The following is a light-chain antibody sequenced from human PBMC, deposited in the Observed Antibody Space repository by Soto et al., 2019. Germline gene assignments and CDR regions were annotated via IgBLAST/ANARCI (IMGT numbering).Light chain of an antibody. CDR2: GAS. J-gene: IGKJ5*01. Sequence: VLTQSPATLSLSPGERATLSCRASQAVSTYVAWYQHKPGQAPRLLIYGASSRATGIPDRFSGSGSGTDFTLTISRLEPEDFATYYCQQYNNWPPITFGQGTRLEIK. V-gene: IGKV3-11*01. CDR3: QQYNNWPPIT. CDR1: QAVSTY.